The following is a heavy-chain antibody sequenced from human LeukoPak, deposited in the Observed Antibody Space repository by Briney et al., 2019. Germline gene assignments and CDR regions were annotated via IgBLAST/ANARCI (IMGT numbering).Heavy chain of an antibody. CDR3: TKVIHSSGWYGDFDY. V-gene: IGHV3-15*01. Sequence: GGSLRLSCAASGFTFSSYAMSWVRQAPGKGLEWVGRIKSKADGGTTDYAAPVKVRFTISRDDSKNTLYLQMNSLKTEDTAVYYCTKVIHSSGWYGDFDYWGQGTLVTVSS. CDR2: IKSKADGGTT. D-gene: IGHD6-19*01. CDR1: GFTFSSYA. J-gene: IGHJ4*02.